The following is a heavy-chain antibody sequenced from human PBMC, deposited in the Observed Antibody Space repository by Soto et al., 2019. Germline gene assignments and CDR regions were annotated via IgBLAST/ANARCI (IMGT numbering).Heavy chain of an antibody. J-gene: IGHJ4*02. CDR2: IKSKTDGGTT. D-gene: IGHD5-18*01. Sequence: GGSLRLSCAASGFTFSNAWMNWVRQAPGKGLEWVGRIKSKTDGGTTDYAAPVKGRFTISRDDSKNTLYLQMNSLKTEDTAVYYCTTGLKDTAMVENFDYWGQGTLVTVSS. CDR3: TTGLKDTAMVENFDY. V-gene: IGHV3-15*07. CDR1: GFTFSNAW.